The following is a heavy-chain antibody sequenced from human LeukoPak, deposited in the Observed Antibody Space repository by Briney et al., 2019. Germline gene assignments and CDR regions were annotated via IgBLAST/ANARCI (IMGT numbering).Heavy chain of an antibody. Sequence: PLASVKVSCKASGYTFTSYDINWVRQATGQGLEWMGWMNPNSGNTGYAQKLQGRVTMTTDTSTSTAYMELRSLRSDDTAVYYCARDLPELLWFGGGGLVRHDGFDYWGQGTLVTVSS. D-gene: IGHD3-10*01. CDR2: MNPNSGNT. J-gene: IGHJ4*02. CDR1: GYTFTSYD. V-gene: IGHV1-8*01. CDR3: ARDLPELLWFGGGGLVRHDGFDY.